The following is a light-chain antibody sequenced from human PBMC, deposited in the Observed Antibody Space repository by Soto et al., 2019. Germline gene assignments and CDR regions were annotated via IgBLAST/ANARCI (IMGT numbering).Light chain of an antibody. Sequence: EIVLTQSPGTLSLSPGERATLSCRASQSVSSNHLAWYQQKPGQAPRLLIYGGSSRATGIPVRFSGSGYETDFTLTITRLEPEDFAMYYCQQYSSSRTFGQGTKVDIK. CDR1: QSVSSNH. V-gene: IGKV3-20*01. CDR3: QQYSSSRT. J-gene: IGKJ1*01. CDR2: GGS.